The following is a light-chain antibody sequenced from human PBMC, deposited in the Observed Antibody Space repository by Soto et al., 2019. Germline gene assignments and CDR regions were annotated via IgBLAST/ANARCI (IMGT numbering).Light chain of an antibody. J-gene: IGLJ2*01. V-gene: IGLV1-47*02. CDR3: AAWDDSLSGVL. CDR2: SNS. CDR1: NSNIGSNY. Sequence: QSVLTQPPSASGTPGQRVTISCSGNNSNIGSNYVYWYQQLPGTAPKLLIYSNSQRPSGVPDRFSGSKSGTSASLAISGLRSEDEAAYYCAAWDDSLSGVLFGGGTQLTVL.